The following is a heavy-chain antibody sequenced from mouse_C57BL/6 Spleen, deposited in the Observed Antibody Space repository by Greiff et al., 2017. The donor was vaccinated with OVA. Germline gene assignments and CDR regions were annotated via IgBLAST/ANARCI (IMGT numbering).Heavy chain of an antibody. CDR3: ARQPEVSGAWFAY. CDR2: IYPSDSET. V-gene: IGHV1-52*01. J-gene: IGHJ3*01. CDR1: GYTFTSYW. Sequence: QVQLQQPGAELVRPGSSVKLSCKASGYTFTSYWMHWVKQRPIQGLEWIGNIYPSDSETHYNQKFKDKATLTVDKSSSPAYMQLSSLTSEDSAVYCGARQPEVSGAWFAYWGQGTLVTVSA. D-gene: IGHD4-1*01.